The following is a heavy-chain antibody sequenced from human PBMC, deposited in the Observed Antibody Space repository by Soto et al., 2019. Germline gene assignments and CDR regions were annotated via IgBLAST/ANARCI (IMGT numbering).Heavy chain of an antibody. CDR2: IYPGDSDT. J-gene: IGHJ6*02. D-gene: IGHD3-3*01. CDR3: ARTSRITIFGVVPNGMDV. V-gene: IGHV5-51*01. Sequence: PGESLKISCKGSGYSFTSYWIGWVRQMPGKGLEWMGIIYPGDSDTRYSPSFQGQVTISADKSISTAYLQWSSLKASDTAMYYCARTSRITIFGVVPNGMDVWGQGTTVTVSS. CDR1: GYSFTSYW.